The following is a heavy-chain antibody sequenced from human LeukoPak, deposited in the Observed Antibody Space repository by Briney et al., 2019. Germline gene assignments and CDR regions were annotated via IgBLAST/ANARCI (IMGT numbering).Heavy chain of an antibody. CDR3: AREATMVRGVITPWAFDY. J-gene: IGHJ4*02. Sequence: ASVKVSFKASGGTFSIYAISWVRQAPGQGREWMRGIIPIFGTANYAQKFQGRVTITADESTSTAYMELSSLRSEDTAVYYCAREATMVRGVITPWAFDYWGQGTLVTVSS. CDR1: GGTFSIYA. D-gene: IGHD3-10*01. V-gene: IGHV1-69*13. CDR2: IIPIFGTA.